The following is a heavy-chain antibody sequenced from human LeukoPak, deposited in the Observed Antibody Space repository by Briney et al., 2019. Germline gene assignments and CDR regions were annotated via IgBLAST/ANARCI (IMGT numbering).Heavy chain of an antibody. CDR2: IIPIFGSA. CDR1: GGTFSSYA. J-gene: IGHJ6*02. CDR3: ARGTDSDIDYYYYYGMDV. D-gene: IGHD1-14*01. V-gene: IGHV1-69*13. Sequence: SVKVSCKASGGTFSSYAISWVRQAPGQGLEWMGGIIPIFGSANYAQKFQGRVTITADESTSTAYMELSSLRSEDTAVYYCARGTDSDIDYYYYYGMDVWGQGTTVTVSS.